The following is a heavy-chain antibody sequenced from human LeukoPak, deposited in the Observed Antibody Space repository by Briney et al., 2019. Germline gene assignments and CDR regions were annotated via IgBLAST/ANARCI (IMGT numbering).Heavy chain of an antibody. Sequence: GGSLRLSCAASGFTFSSYAMSWVRQAPGKGLEWVPGISGTAYSAYQADSVKGRFTISRDNSKNTLYLQMNSLRAEDTALYYCAKDLDDILTGYYGFDYWGQGALVTVSS. CDR1: GFTFSSYA. J-gene: IGHJ4*02. V-gene: IGHV3-23*01. D-gene: IGHD3-9*01. CDR3: AKDLDDILTGYYGFDY. CDR2: ISGTAYSA.